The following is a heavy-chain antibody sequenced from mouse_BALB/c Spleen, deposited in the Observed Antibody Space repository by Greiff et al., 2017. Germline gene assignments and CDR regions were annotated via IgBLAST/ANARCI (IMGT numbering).Heavy chain of an antibody. J-gene: IGHJ4*01. Sequence: QVQLQQSGAELMKPGASVKISCKATGYTFSSYWIEWVKQRPGHGLEWIGEILPGSGSTNYNEKFKGKATFTADTSSNTAYMQLSSLTSEDSAVYYCAREGLRRAMDYWGQGTSVTVSS. CDR1: GYTFSSYW. CDR2: ILPGSGST. V-gene: IGHV1-9*01. CDR3: AREGLRRAMDY. D-gene: IGHD2-4*01.